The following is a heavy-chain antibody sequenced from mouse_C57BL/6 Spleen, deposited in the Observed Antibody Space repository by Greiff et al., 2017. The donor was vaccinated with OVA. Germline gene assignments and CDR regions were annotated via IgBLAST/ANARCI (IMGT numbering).Heavy chain of an antibody. D-gene: IGHD1-1*01. CDR2: IHPNSGST. CDR1: GYTFTSSW. Sequence: QVQLQQPVAELVKPGASVKLSCKASGYTFTSSWMHWVKQRPGQGLEWIGMIHPNSGSTNYNEKFKSKATLTVDKSSSTAYMQLSSLTSEDSAVYYCARRYYGSSCYAMEYWGKGTSVTV. V-gene: IGHV1-64*01. CDR3: ARRYYGSSCYAMEY. J-gene: IGHJ4*01.